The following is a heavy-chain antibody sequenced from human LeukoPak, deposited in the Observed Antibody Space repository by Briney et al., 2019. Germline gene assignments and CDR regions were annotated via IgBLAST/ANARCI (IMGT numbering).Heavy chain of an antibody. Sequence: PSETLSLTCTVSGVSISSGDYYWSWIRQPPGKGLEWIGYIYYSGSTYYNPSLKSRVTISVGTSKNQLSLKLSSVTAADTAVYYCARPYYYDSRIDPWGQGTLVTVSS. V-gene: IGHV4-30-4*01. CDR2: IYYSGST. CDR3: ARPYYYDSRIDP. J-gene: IGHJ5*02. CDR1: GVSISSGDYY. D-gene: IGHD3-22*01.